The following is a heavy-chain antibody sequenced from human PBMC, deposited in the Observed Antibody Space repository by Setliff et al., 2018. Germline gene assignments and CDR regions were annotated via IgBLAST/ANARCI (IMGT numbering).Heavy chain of an antibody. J-gene: IGHJ5*02. V-gene: IGHV1-3*01. CDR1: GYTLTEFA. CDR3: ARYNWNTNWFDP. D-gene: IGHD1-20*01. CDR2: INAANENT. Sequence: GASVKVSCKASGYTLTEFAMHWVRQAPGQRLEWMGWINAANENTQYSKKFQGRLTITRDTSANTAYMELSSLRSEDTALYYCARYNWNTNWFDPWGQGTLVTVSS.